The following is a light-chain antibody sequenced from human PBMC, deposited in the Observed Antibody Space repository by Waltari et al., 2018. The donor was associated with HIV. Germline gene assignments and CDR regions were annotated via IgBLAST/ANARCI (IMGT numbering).Light chain of an antibody. CDR3: CSYAGSYTLL. Sequence: QSALTQPRSVSGSPGQSVTVSCTGTSSDVGGFKFVSWYQQHPDKAPKLMLYDVNKRPSGVPDRFSGSKSGNTASLTISGLQAEDEADYYCCSYAGSYTLLFGGGTKLTVL. V-gene: IGLV2-11*01. CDR2: DVN. CDR1: SSDVGGFKF. J-gene: IGLJ2*01.